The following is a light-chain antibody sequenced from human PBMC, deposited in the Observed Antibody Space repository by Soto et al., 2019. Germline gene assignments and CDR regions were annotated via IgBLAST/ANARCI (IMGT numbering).Light chain of an antibody. CDR3: QSYDSNTVV. CDR2: EDN. V-gene: IGLV6-57*03. J-gene: IGLJ2*01. Sequence: NFMLTQPHSVSESPGQTVIISCTRSSGGFPSNSVQWYQQRPGSAPTTIISEDNQRPSGVPDRFSGSTDGSSNSASLIISGLQTEDEADYYCQSYDSNTVVFGGGTKLTVL. CDR1: SGGFPSNS.